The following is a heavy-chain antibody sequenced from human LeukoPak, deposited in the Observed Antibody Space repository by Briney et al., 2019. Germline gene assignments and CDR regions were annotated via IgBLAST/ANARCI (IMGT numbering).Heavy chain of an antibody. D-gene: IGHD5-12*01. J-gene: IGHJ4*02. Sequence: GRSLRLSCAASGFTFSSHGMHWARQAPGKGLEWVAVIWYDGSNKYYADSVKGRFTISRDNSKNTLYLQMNSLRAEDTAVYYCAKDLGGGYGIFDYWGQGTLVTVSS. CDR3: AKDLGGGYGIFDY. CDR1: GFTFSSHG. CDR2: IWYDGSNK. V-gene: IGHV3-33*06.